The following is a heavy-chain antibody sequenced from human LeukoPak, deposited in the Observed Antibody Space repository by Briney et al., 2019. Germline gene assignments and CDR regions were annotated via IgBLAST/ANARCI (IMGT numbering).Heavy chain of an antibody. Sequence: GRSLRLSCAASGFTFDDYAMHWVRQAPGKGLEWVSGISWNSGTIGYADSVKGRFTISRDNAKNSLYLQMNSLRAEDTALYYCAKDRRNYGDCASAFDTWGQGTMVTVSS. CDR1: GFTFDDYA. V-gene: IGHV3-9*01. D-gene: IGHD4-17*01. CDR3: AKDRRNYGDCASAFDT. J-gene: IGHJ3*02. CDR2: ISWNSGTI.